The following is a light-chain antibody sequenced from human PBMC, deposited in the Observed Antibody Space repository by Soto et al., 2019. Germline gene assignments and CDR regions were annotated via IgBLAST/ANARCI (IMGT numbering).Light chain of an antibody. Sequence: QSVLTQPPSVSRAPGQRVIISCTGSTTNIGAGYDVHWYQHLPGTGPKLLIYGNNNRPSVVPDRFSGSKSGTSASLAITGLQAADEADYYCQSYDSSLSVVFGGGTKVTVL. CDR1: TTNIGAGYD. CDR3: QSYDSSLSVV. J-gene: IGLJ2*01. CDR2: GNN. V-gene: IGLV1-40*01.